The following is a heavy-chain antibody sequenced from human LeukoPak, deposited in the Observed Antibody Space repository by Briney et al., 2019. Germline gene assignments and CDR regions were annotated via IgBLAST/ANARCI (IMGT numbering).Heavy chain of an antibody. CDR2: ISGSGRST. Sequence: GGSLRLSCAASGFTFSSYAMTWVRQAPGKGLEWVSTISGSGRSTYYADSVKGRFTISRDNSKNTLYLQMNSLRAEDTALYYCAKDIYGGNWPNDYWGQGTLVTVSS. D-gene: IGHD4-23*01. V-gene: IGHV3-23*01. J-gene: IGHJ4*02. CDR3: AKDIYGGNWPNDY. CDR1: GFTFSSYA.